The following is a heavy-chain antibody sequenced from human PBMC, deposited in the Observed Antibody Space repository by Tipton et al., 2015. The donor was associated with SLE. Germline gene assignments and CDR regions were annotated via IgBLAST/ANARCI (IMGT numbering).Heavy chain of an antibody. Sequence: SLRLSCAASGFTFSTYEMNWVRQAPGKGLEWVSYISSSGSTIYYADSVKGRFTISRDNAKNSLYLQMNSLRAEDTAVYYCARGWFGELPFDYWGQGTLVTVSS. CDR3: ARGWFGELPFDY. D-gene: IGHD3-10*01. J-gene: IGHJ4*02. CDR2: ISSSGSTI. V-gene: IGHV3-48*03. CDR1: GFTFSTYE.